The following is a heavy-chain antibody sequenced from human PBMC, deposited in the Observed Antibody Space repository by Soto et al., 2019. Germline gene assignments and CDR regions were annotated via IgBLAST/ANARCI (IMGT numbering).Heavy chain of an antibody. CDR1: GGSISSEY. D-gene: IGHD1-26*01. V-gene: IGHV4-59*01. Sequence: SETLSLTCTVSGGSISSEYWSWIRQPPGKGLEWIGYIYYSGNTNYNPSLKSRVTISVDTSKNQFSLDLSSVTAADTAMYYCARGPATAYFDAFDMWGQGTMVTVSS. CDR2: IYYSGNT. J-gene: IGHJ3*02. CDR3: ARGPATAYFDAFDM.